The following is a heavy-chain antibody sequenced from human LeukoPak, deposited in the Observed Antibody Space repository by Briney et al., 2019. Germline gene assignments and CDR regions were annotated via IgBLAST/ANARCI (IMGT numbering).Heavy chain of an antibody. CDR1: ELMFSSYA. V-gene: IGHV3-23*01. CDR2: ISGSGGST. Sequence: GGSLRLSCAASELMFSSYAMSWVRQAPGKGLEWVSAISGSGGSTYYADSVKGRFTISRDNSKNTLYLQMNSLRAEDTAVYYCAKDLSLGAETYYFDYWGQGTLVTVSS. J-gene: IGHJ4*02. D-gene: IGHD1-26*01. CDR3: AKDLSLGAETYYFDY.